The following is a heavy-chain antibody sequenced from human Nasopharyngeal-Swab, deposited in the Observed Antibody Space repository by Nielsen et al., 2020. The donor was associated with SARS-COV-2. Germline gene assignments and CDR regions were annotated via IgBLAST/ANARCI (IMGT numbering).Heavy chain of an antibody. Sequence: GEALKISCKGCGYIFTRYWIGWVRQMPGKGLEWMGINYPADSDSRYSLSFQGQVAISVDKSISTAYLQWNTLKASDSAIYYCVRRAFSASYFYFDYWGPGTLVTVSS. V-gene: IGHV5-51*01. J-gene: IGHJ4*02. CDR3: VRRAFSASYFYFDY. CDR2: NYPADSDS. CDR1: GYIFTRYW. D-gene: IGHD1-26*01.